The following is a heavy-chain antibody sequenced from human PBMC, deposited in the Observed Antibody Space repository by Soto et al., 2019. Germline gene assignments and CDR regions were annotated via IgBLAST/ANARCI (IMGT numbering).Heavy chain of an antibody. V-gene: IGHV3-48*03. Sequence: GVALGLSCAASRFHFNPYEMNWVRKAPGKGLERISYISSSGTTIHYADSVKGRFTISRDNAKNSLYLQMNSLRAEDTAVYYCAGEPPPGGYADYFPHDGLDIWGQGTMVPFSS. D-gene: IGHD4-17*01. CDR3: AGEPPPGGYADYFPHDGLDI. J-gene: IGHJ3*02. CDR2: ISSSGTTI. CDR1: RFHFNPYE.